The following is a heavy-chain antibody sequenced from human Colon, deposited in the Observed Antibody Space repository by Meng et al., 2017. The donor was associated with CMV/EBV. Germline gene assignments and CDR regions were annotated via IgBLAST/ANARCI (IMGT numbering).Heavy chain of an antibody. J-gene: IGHJ4*02. CDR1: GGTLKNFA. Sequence: SVKVSCKASGGTLKNFAIGWVRQGPGQGLEWVGNFVPLLETADTSPKFQGRVVITADKSTSTTFMELRGLTSADTAVYYCAKVLVGPYYFDYWGQGTLVTVSS. V-gene: IGHV1-69*04. D-gene: IGHD1-26*01. CDR2: FVPLLETA. CDR3: AKVLVGPYYFDY.